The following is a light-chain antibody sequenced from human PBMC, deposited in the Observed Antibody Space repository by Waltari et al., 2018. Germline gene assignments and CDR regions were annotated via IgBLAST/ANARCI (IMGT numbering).Light chain of an antibody. Sequence: IQMTQSPSTLSASLGDRVTITCRASKGISGRLAWYQQKPGKAQKLLIYQASSLESGVPSRFSGIGSGTEFTLTISSLQADDFATYYCQQYSNWWTFGQGTRVEVK. J-gene: IGKJ1*01. CDR1: KGISGR. CDR3: QQYSNWWT. V-gene: IGKV1-5*03. CDR2: QAS.